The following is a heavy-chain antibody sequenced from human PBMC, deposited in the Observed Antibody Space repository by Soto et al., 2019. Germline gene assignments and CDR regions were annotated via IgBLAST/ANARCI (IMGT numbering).Heavy chain of an antibody. Sequence: PSETLSLTCAVYGASLSDNYCNWLRQPPGKGLEWIGEINHSGNTNYNPSLRSRVTISIDTSKSQLSLNLRSVSAADTAVYYCARGRGEFAPWAQGTPVTVPS. V-gene: IGHV4-34*01. J-gene: IGHJ5*02. CDR3: ARGRGEFAP. CDR2: INHSGNT. CDR1: GASLSDNY. D-gene: IGHD2-21*01.